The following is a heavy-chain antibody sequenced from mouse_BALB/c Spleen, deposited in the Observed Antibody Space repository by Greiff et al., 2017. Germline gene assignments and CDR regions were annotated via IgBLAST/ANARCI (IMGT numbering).Heavy chain of an antibody. CDR3: ARESYDYGFAY. CDR1: GYTFTSYV. V-gene: IGHV1-14*01. Sequence: VQLKQSGPELVKPGASVKMSCKASGYTFTSYVMHWVKQKPGQGLEWIGYINPYNDGTKYNEKFKGKATLTSDKSSSTAYMELSSLTSEDSAVYYCARESYDYGFAYWGQGTLVTVSA. CDR2: INPYNDGT. D-gene: IGHD2-4*01. J-gene: IGHJ3*01.